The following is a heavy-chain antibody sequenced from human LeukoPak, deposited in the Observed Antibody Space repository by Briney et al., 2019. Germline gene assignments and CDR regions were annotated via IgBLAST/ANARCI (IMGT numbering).Heavy chain of an antibody. V-gene: IGHV3-30*04. CDR2: LSSDGNTK. D-gene: IGHD3-10*02. J-gene: IGHJ3*01. CDR3: VKENIYVTLFVVPRWSFDV. CDR1: GFTFSRYT. Sequence: TGRSLRLSCAASGFTFSRYTMHWVRQLPDKGLEWLALLSSDGNTKYYADSVQGRFTISRDNSRNTLYLQMSGLRSEDTAVYYCVKENIYVTLFVVPRWSFDVWGHGTVVTVSS.